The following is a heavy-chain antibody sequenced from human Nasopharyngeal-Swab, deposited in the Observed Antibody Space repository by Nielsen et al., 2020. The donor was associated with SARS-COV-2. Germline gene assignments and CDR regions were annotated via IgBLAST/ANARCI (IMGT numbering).Heavy chain of an antibody. Sequence: SRQAQGQGQDWIGYIYYSGSTYYNPSLKSRVTISVDTSKNQFSLKLSSVTAADTAVYYCARVLGEQWLVNYYYYMDVWGKGTTVTVSS. CDR2: IYYSGST. J-gene: IGHJ6*03. D-gene: IGHD6-19*01. CDR3: ARVLGEQWLVNYYYYMDV. V-gene: IGHV4-30-4*01.